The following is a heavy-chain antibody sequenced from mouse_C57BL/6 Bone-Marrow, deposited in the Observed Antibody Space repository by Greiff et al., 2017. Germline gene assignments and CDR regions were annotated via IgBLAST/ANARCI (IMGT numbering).Heavy chain of an antibody. CDR2: IYPGDGDT. D-gene: IGHD1-1*01. CDR1: GYAFSSSW. Sequence: VMLVESGPELVKPGASVKISCKASGYAFSSSWMNWVKQRPGKGLEWIGRIYPGDGDTNYNGKFKGKATLTADKSSSTAYMQLSSLTSEDSAVYFCARDYGGSFWFAYWGQGTLVTVSA. CDR3: ARDYGGSFWFAY. V-gene: IGHV1-82*01. J-gene: IGHJ3*01.